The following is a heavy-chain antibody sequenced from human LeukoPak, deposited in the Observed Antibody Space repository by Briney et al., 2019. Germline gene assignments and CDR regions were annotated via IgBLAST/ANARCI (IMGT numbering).Heavy chain of an antibody. CDR3: ARGYGDYPKT. V-gene: IGHV4-39*07. CDR2: IYYSGST. D-gene: IGHD4-17*01. CDR1: GGSISSSSYY. J-gene: IGHJ5*02. Sequence: SETLSLTCTVSGGSISSSSYYWGWIRQPPGKGLEWIGSIYYSGSTYYNPSLKSRVTISVDTSKNQFSLKLSSVTAADTAVYYCARGYGDYPKTWGQGTLVTVSS.